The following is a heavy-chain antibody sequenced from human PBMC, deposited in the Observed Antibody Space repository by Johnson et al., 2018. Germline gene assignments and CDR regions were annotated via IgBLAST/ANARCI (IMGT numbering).Heavy chain of an antibody. CDR1: GFTFSTYG. Sequence: QVQLVQSGGGVVQXGRSLRLXCAASGFTFSTYGMHWVRQAPGKGLEWVAIVSYDVHMQYYADSVKGRSTISRDNSKNTVYLQMYSLGAEDTAVYYCAKDDGSSRGGGYDIWGQGTMVTVSS. CDR3: AKDDGSSRGGGYDI. J-gene: IGHJ3*02. CDR2: VSYDVHMQ. V-gene: IGHV3-30*18. D-gene: IGHD1-26*01.